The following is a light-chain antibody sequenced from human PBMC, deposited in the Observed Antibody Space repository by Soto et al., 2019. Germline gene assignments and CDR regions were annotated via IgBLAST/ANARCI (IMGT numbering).Light chain of an antibody. V-gene: IGKV1-9*01. CDR1: QDIKTY. CDR2: AAS. J-gene: IGKJ1*01. Sequence: DIQLTQSPSFLSASVGDRVTITCRANQDIKTYLAWNQQKPGTVPKLLIDAASTLQSGVPSRFSGSGSGTEFSLPVISLQPEALATYSCQRLRGYPRAFGQGTKVEV. CDR3: QRLRGYPRA.